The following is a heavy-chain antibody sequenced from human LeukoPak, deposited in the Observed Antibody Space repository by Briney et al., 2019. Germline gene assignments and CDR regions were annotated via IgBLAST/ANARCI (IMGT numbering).Heavy chain of an antibody. D-gene: IGHD3-16*01. Sequence: ASVKVSCKASGYTFTSYDINWVRQAPGQGLEWLGFMNPNSGNTGYAQKFQGRVIMTSDTSITTAYMELSSLTSEDTAVYYCTRVPRESYAHWGQGTLVTVSS. CDR3: TRVPRESYAH. CDR2: MNPNSGNT. V-gene: IGHV1-8*01. J-gene: IGHJ4*02. CDR1: GYTFTSYD.